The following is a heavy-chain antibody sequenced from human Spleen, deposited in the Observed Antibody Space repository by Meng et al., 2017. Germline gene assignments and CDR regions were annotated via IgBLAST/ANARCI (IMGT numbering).Heavy chain of an antibody. CDR2: ISWNSGSI. CDR3: AKGRPTYDSSGYYYPVDAFDI. Sequence: GGSLRLSCAASGFTFDDYAVHWVRQAPGKGLEWVSGISWNSGSIGYADSVKGRFTISRDNAKNSLYLQMNSLRAEDTALYYCAKGRPTYDSSGYYYPVDAFDIWGQGTMVTVSS. CDR1: GFTFDDYA. D-gene: IGHD3-22*01. V-gene: IGHV3-9*01. J-gene: IGHJ3*02.